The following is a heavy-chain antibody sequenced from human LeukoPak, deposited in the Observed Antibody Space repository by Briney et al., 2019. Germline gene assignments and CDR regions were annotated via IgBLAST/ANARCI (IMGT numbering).Heavy chain of an antibody. CDR1: GFSLSTSGVG. CDR3: AHRNYDFWSGYYFDY. D-gene: IGHD3-3*01. J-gene: IGHJ4*02. Sequence: VSGPTLVKPTQTLTLTCTFSGFSLSTSGVGVGWIRQPPGKALEWHALIYWNDDKRYSPSLKSRLTITKDTSKNQVVLTMTNMDPVDTATYFCAHRNYDFWSGYYFDYWGQGTLVTVSS. V-gene: IGHV2-5*01. CDR2: IYWNDDK.